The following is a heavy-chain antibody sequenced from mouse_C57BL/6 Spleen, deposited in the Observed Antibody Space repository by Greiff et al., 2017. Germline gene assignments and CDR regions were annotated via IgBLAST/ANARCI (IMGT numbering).Heavy chain of an antibody. J-gene: IGHJ3*01. CDR2: INPNNGGT. CDR1: GYTFTDYN. Sequence: EVQLQQSGPELVKPGASVKIPCKASGYTFTDYNMDWVKQSHGKSLEWIGDINPNNGGTIYNQKFKGKATLTVDKSSSTAYMELLRLTSEDTAVYYCARSTNYYGSSYGFAYWGQGTLVTVSA. CDR3: ARSTNYYGSSYGFAY. V-gene: IGHV1-18*01. D-gene: IGHD1-1*01.